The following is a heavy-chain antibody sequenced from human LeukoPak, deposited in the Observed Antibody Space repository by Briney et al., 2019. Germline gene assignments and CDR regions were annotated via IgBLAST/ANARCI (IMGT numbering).Heavy chain of an antibody. CDR3: ARGIMINQIWSAFDY. CDR2: INPNSGFT. CDR1: GYTFIGYY. D-gene: IGHD3-16*01. J-gene: IGHJ4*02. Sequence: GASVKVSCKASGYTFIGYYMHWVRQAPGQGLEWMGWINPNSGFTNYAQKFQGRVTMTRDTSISTAYMELSRLRSDDTAVYSCARGIMINQIWSAFDYWGQGTLVTVSS. V-gene: IGHV1-2*02.